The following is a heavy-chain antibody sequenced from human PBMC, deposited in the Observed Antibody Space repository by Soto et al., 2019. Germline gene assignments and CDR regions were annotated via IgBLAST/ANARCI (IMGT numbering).Heavy chain of an antibody. CDR1: GDSVSSGSYY. Sequence: QVQLQESGPGLVKPSETLSLTCTVSGDSVSSGSYYWTWIRQPPGKGLEWVGYLYYTGTTNYNPSLKSRVTMSLATSSNQFSLRLSSVTAADTAVYFCARTFCSTTSCQAHGMDVWGQGTSVTVSS. D-gene: IGHD2-2*01. J-gene: IGHJ6*02. CDR2: LYYTGTT. CDR3: ARTFCSTTSCQAHGMDV. V-gene: IGHV4-61*01.